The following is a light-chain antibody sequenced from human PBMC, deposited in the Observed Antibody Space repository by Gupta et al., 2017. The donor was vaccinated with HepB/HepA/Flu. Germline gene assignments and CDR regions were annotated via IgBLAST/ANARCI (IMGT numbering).Light chain of an antibody. CDR3: QSYDSSNHVV. CDR1: SGSMASNY. CDR2: EDN. Sequence: NFMLPQLHSVSESPGKTVTISCTGRSGSMASNYLPWSPQPPGSAPTTMIYEDNQKPSGVPVRFSGSIDSSSNSASLTISGLKTEDEADYFFQSYDSSNHVVFGGGTKLTVL. V-gene: IGLV6-57*02. J-gene: IGLJ2*01.